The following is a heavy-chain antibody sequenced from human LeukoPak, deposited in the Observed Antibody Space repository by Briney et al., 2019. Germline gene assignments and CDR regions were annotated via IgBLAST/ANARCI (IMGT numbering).Heavy chain of an antibody. CDR1: GYSFTNYW. CDR3: ARRGRNYYYDMDV. Sequence: HGESLKISCKGSGYSFTNYWIGWVRQMPGKGLEWMGIIYPGDSDTTYSPSFQGQVTLSADTSISTAYLQWSSLKASDTAVYYCARRGRNYYYDMDVWGQGTTVTVSS. D-gene: IGHD3-16*01. J-gene: IGHJ6*02. CDR2: IYPGDSDT. V-gene: IGHV5-51*01.